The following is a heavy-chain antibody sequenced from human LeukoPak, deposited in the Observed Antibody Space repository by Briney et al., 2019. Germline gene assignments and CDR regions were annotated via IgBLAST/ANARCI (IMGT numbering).Heavy chain of an antibody. Sequence: GRSLRLSCAASGFTFSRYGMHWVRRAPGKGLEWVAVIWYDGSNKYYADSVKGRFTISRDNSKNTLYLQMNSLRAEDTAVYYCAGHPRYCSSTSCLYGMDVWRKGTTVTVSS. V-gene: IGHV3-33*01. CDR1: GFTFSRYG. J-gene: IGHJ6*04. CDR3: AGHPRYCSSTSCLYGMDV. D-gene: IGHD2-2*01. CDR2: IWYDGSNK.